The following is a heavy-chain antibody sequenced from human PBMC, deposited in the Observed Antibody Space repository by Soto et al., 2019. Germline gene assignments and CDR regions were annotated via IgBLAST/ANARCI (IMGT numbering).Heavy chain of an antibody. D-gene: IGHD7-27*01. Sequence: PWGSLTRSCATSGINPNDCAMNRVPPAPWKGLEWVSYISRSSSVIDYADSVKGRFTVSRDNARNSLYLQMNSLRAEDTAVYYCARDLSWGSNWYYYMDVSGKGTTVTAP. V-gene: IGHV3-48*01. J-gene: IGHJ6*03. CDR2: ISRSSSVI. CDR3: ARDLSWGSNWYYYMDV. CDR1: GINPNDCA.